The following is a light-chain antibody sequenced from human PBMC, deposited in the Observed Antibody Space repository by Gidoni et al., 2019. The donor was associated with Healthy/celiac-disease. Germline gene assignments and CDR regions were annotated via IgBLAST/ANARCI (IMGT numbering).Light chain of an antibody. CDR3: SSYTTSSTQV. J-gene: IGLJ3*02. Sequence: QSALTQPASVSGSPGQSITISCPGSRSDVGGYNYVSWYPPHPGKAPKLMIYDVSNRPPGVSNRFSGSKSGNTASLTISGLQAEDEADYFCSSYTTSSTQVFGGGTKLTVL. CDR1: RSDVGGYNY. V-gene: IGLV2-14*01. CDR2: DVS.